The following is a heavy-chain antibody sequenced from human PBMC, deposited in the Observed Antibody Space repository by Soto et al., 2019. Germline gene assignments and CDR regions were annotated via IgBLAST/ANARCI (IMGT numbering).Heavy chain of an antibody. CDR3: AASIFYYGMDV. CDR2: IYPGDSDT. V-gene: IGHV5-51*01. J-gene: IGHJ6*02. CDR1: GCTFTSYW. Sequence: PGESLKISCKGAGCTFTSYWIGWVRQMPGKGLEWMGIIYPGDSDTKYNPSFQVQVTISADKSITTTYLQWSSLKASDTAIYYCAASIFYYGMDVWGQGTTVTVSS.